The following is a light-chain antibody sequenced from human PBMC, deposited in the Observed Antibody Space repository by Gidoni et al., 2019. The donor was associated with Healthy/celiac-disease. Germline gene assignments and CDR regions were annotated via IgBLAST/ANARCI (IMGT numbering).Light chain of an antibody. CDR2: LGS. J-gene: IGKJ3*01. V-gene: IGKV2-28*01. CDR3: MQALQTPLT. Sequence: DIVMTPSPLSLPVTPGEPASISCRSSQSLLHSNGYNYLDWYLQKPGQSPQLLIYLGSNRASGVHDRFSGRGSGTDVTLKISRVEAEDVGVYYCMQALQTPLTFGPGTKVDIK. CDR1: QSLLHSNGYNY.